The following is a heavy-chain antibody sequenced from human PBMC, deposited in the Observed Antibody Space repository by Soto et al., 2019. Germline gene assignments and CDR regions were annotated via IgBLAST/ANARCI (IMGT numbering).Heavy chain of an antibody. Sequence: SVKVSCKASGGTFSSYAISWVRQAPGQGLEWMGGIIPIFGTANYAQKFQGRVTITADESTSTAYMELSSLRSEDTAVYYCARALWSGYYYYYGMDDWGQGTTFTVSS. D-gene: IGHD3-3*01. J-gene: IGHJ6*02. CDR3: ARALWSGYYYYYGMDD. CDR1: GGTFSSYA. V-gene: IGHV1-69*13. CDR2: IIPIFGTA.